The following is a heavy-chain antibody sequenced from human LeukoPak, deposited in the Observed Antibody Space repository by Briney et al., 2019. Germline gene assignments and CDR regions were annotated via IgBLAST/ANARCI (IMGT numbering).Heavy chain of an antibody. D-gene: IGHD6-13*01. J-gene: IGHJ4*02. Sequence: SETLSLTCTVSGGSISSYYWSWIRQPPGKGLEWIGYIYYSGTTNYNPSLKSRVTISVDTSKNQFSLKLSSVTAVDTAVYYCARSSRFAAAGTWAYWGQGTLVTVSS. V-gene: IGHV4-59*12. CDR2: IYYSGTT. CDR3: ARSSRFAAAGTWAY. CDR1: GGSISSYY.